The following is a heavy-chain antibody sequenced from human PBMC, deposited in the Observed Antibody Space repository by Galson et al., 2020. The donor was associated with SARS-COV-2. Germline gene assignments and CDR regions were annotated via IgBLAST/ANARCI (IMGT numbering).Heavy chain of an antibody. D-gene: IGHD3-22*01. CDR1: GFSLSTSGMC. J-gene: IGHJ4*02. Sequence: SGPTLVKPTQTLTLTCTFSGFSLSTSGMCVSWIRQPPGKALEWLALLDWDDDKYYSTSLKTRLTISKDTSKNQVVLTMTNMDPVDTATYYCARAILYYYDSSGYYYDYWGQGTLVTVSS. V-gene: IGHV2-70*01. CDR2: LDWDDDK. CDR3: ARAILYYYDSSGYYYDY.